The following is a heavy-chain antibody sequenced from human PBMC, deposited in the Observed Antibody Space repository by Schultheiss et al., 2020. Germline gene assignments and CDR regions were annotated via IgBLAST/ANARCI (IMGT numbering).Heavy chain of an antibody. D-gene: IGHD3-10*01. CDR3: ARDPGDTMVQGVIISWGIDY. CDR1: GFTFSSYA. J-gene: IGHJ4*02. Sequence: GGSLRLSCAASGFTFSSYAMHWVRQAPGKGLEWVANIKQDGSEKYYVDSVKGRFTISRDNAKNSLYLQMNSLRAEDTAVYYCARDPGDTMVQGVIISWGIDYWGQGTLV. CDR2: IKQDGSEK. V-gene: IGHV3-7*01.